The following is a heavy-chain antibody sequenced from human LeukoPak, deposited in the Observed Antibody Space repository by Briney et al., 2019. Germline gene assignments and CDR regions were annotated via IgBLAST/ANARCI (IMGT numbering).Heavy chain of an antibody. CDR3: ARHRAEMATITDDAFDI. V-gene: IGHV4-59*08. D-gene: IGHD5-24*01. Sequence: SETLSLTRTVSGGSISSYSRSWIRQPPGKGLEWIGYIYYSVSTTYNTSLKSRVTLPVDTSKTLLCLRLSSESAADTAVFCCARHRAEMATITDDAFDIWGQGTMVTVSS. CDR2: IYYSVST. J-gene: IGHJ3*02. CDR1: GGSISSYS.